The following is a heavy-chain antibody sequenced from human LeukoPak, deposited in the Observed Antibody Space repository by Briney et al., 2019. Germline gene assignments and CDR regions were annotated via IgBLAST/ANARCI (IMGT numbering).Heavy chain of an antibody. V-gene: IGHV1-46*01. CDR3: AREADYDSSGYRTYYFDY. Sequence: ASVKVSCKASGYTFTSYYMHWVRQAPGQGLEWMGIINPSGGSTSYAQKFQGRLTMTRDTSTSTVYMELSSLRSEDTAVYYCAREADYDSSGYRTYYFDYWGQGTLVTVSS. CDR2: INPSGGST. CDR1: GYTFTSYY. D-gene: IGHD3-22*01. J-gene: IGHJ4*02.